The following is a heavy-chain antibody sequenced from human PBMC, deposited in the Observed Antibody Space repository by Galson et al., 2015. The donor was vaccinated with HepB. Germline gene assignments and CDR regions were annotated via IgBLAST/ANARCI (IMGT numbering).Heavy chain of an antibody. V-gene: IGHV3-21*01. J-gene: IGHJ4*02. Sequence: SLRLSCAASGFTFSSYSMNWVRQAPGKGLEWVSSISNSSSYIYYADSVKGRFTISRDNAKNSLYLQMNSLRAEDTAVYYCARALMGVLLLGSAFDYWGPGTLVTASS. CDR2: ISNSSSYI. CDR1: GFTFSSYS. D-gene: IGHD1-26*01. CDR3: ARALMGVLLLGSAFDY.